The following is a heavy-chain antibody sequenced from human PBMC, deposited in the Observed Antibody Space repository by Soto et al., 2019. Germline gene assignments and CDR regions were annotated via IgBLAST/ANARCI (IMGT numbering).Heavy chain of an antibody. CDR2: VSFSGTT. J-gene: IGHJ3*02. D-gene: IGHD3-9*01. CDR3: ARWRDSMSGYYNLAFDI. V-gene: IGHV4-59*01. Sequence: SETLSLTCAVSGGSISSYSWGWFRQPPGKTLEWIGYVSFSGTTNYNPSLKSRVSISVDTSKNQFSLTLSSVTAADTAVYYCARWRDSMSGYYNLAFDIWGQGTMDT. CDR1: GGSISSYS.